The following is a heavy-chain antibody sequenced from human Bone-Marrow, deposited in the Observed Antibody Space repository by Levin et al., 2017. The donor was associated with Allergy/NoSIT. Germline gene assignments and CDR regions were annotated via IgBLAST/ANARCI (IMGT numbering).Heavy chain of an antibody. CDR2: ISGSGGST. V-gene: IGHV3-23*01. Sequence: PGGSLRLSCAVSESTSREYVMSWVRQAPGKGLEWISAISGSGGSTYYADSVKGRFTISRDDSTNILFLQMNSLRVEDSALYFCARRSIGPTEPLASWGQGTLVTVSS. D-gene: IGHD1-14*01. CDR3: ARRSIGPTEPLAS. J-gene: IGHJ5*02. CDR1: ESTSREYV.